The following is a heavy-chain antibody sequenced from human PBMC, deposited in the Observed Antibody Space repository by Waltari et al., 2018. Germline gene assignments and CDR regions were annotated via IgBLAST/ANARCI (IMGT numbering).Heavy chain of an antibody. CDR3: ASLGAAVYYSMGV. CDR2: MCSGGDR. V-gene: IGHV3-53*02. J-gene: IGHJ6*02. Sequence: EVQLVETGGGLIQPEGSLRLSCAASGFTVSGNYMAWVRQAPGKGLEWVSTMCSGGDRHYADSVAGRVTISRDSSKNTLVLQMNNLRADDTAVYYCASLGAAVYYSMGVWGQGTTVTVSS. CDR1: GFTVSGNY. D-gene: IGHD6-13*01.